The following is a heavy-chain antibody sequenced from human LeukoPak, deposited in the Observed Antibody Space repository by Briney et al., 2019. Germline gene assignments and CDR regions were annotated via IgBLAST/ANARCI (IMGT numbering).Heavy chain of an antibody. CDR2: INPNSGGT. D-gene: IGHD6-19*01. CDR3: ASSGSGIAVAATKSDYFDY. J-gene: IGHJ4*02. V-gene: IGHV1-2*02. CDR1: GYTFTVYY. Sequence: ASVKVSCEASGYTFTVYYMHWVRQAPGQGREWMGWINPNSGGTNSAQKFQGRVTMTRDTSISTAYMELSRLRSDDTAVYYCASSGSGIAVAATKSDYFDYWGQGTLVTVSS.